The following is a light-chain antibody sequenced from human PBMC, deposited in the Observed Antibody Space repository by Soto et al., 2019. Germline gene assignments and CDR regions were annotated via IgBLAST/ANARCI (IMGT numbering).Light chain of an antibody. CDR1: NSDVGRYNS. V-gene: IGLV2-11*01. Sequence: QSALTQPHSVSGSPGQSVTISCTGTNSDVGRYNSVSWYQQLPGKAPQLIISAVRQRPSGVPDRFSGSKSGNTASLTISGLQAEDEADYYCCSYAGNPYVFGTGTKVTVL. CDR3: CSYAGNPYV. CDR2: AVR. J-gene: IGLJ1*01.